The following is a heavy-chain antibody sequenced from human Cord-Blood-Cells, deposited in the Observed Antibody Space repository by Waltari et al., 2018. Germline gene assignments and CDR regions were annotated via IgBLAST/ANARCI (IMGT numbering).Heavy chain of an antibody. CDR1: GGSFSGYY. V-gene: IGHV4-34*01. CDR3: ARGLVGEQQLASYYFDY. J-gene: IGHJ4*02. D-gene: IGHD6-13*01. CDR2: INHSGST. Sequence: QVQLQQWGAGLLTPSETLSLTCAVSGGSFSGYYWSWIRQPPAKGLEWIGEINHSGSTNYNPSLKSRVTISVDTSKNQFSLKLSSVTAADTAVYYCARGLVGEQQLASYYFDYWGQGTLVTVSS.